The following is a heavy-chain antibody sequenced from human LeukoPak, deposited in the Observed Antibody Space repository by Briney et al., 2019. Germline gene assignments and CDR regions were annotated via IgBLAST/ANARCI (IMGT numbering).Heavy chain of an antibody. CDR3: ARGPTPVVVPAAAYYYYYMDV. CDR1: AYSFTSYA. D-gene: IGHD2-2*01. J-gene: IGHJ6*03. Sequence: ASVKVSCKASAYSFTSYAMFWVRQAPGQRLEWMGWINAGNGNTKHSQSFQDRVTFTRDTSATSAYMELSSLRSEDTAVYYCARGPTPVVVPAAAYYYYYMDVWGKGTTVTVSS. V-gene: IGHV1-3*01. CDR2: INAGNGNT.